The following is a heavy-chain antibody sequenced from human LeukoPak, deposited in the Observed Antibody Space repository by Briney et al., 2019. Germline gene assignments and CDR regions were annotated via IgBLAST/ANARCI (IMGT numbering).Heavy chain of an antibody. Sequence: GGSLRLSCAASGLTFSSYWMHWVRQAPGKWLVWVSRINSDGSSTSYADSVKGRFTISRDNAKNTLYLQMTRLRAEDTAVYYCARAGRGVAPAARRWVFDYWGQGTLVTVSS. J-gene: IGHJ4*02. CDR1: GLTFSSYW. CDR3: ARAGRGVAPAARRWVFDY. V-gene: IGHV3-74*01. CDR2: INSDGSST. D-gene: IGHD2-2*01.